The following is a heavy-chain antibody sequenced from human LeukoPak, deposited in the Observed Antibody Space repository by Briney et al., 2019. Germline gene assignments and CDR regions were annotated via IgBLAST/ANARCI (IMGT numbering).Heavy chain of an antibody. CDR2: ITRDGSST. Sequence: PGGSLRLSCAASGFTFSSSWMHWVRQAPGKGLVWVSRITRDGSSTTYADSVKGRFTTSRDNAKNTLYLQMDSLRDDDTAVYYCARDPDYESWSPFWGGMDVWGNGTTVIVSS. V-gene: IGHV3-74*01. D-gene: IGHD3-3*01. CDR3: ARDPDYESWSPFWGGMDV. CDR1: GFTFSSSW. J-gene: IGHJ6*04.